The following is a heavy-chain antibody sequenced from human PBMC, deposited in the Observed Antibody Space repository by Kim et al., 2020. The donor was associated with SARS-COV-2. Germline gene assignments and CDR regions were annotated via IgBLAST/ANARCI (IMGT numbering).Heavy chain of an antibody. CDR1: GFTFSSYA. J-gene: IGHJ4*02. CDR2: ISGSGGST. D-gene: IGHD1-26*01. V-gene: IGHV3-23*01. CDR3: AKDGRRELLGGYFDY. Sequence: GGSLRLSCAASGFTFSSYAMSWVRQAPGKGLEWVSAISGSGGSTYYADSVKGRFTISRDNSKNTLYLQMNSLRAEDTAVYYCAKDGRRELLGGYFDYWGQGTLVTVSS.